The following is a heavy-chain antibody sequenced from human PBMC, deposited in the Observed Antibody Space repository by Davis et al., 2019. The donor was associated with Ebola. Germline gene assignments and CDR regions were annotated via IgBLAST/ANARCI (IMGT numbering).Heavy chain of an antibody. D-gene: IGHD1-26*01. J-gene: IGHJ4*02. Sequence: GESLKISCAASGFTVSSSWMTWVRQAPEKGLEWVATIKADGSAKYYVDSVKGRFTISRDNVKNSLYLQMDSLRAEDTAVYYCARWASVGYWGQGTLVTVSS. CDR1: GFTVSSSW. V-gene: IGHV3-7*01. CDR2: IKADGSAK. CDR3: ARWASVGY.